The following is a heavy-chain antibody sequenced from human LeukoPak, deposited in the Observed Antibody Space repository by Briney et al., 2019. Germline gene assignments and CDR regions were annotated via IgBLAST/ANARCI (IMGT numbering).Heavy chain of an antibody. V-gene: IGHV4-31*03. D-gene: IGHD6-19*01. CDR1: GGSISSGGYY. CDR3: AREREIAVAAVIDPIFDY. Sequence: SETLSLTCTVSGGSISSGGYYWSWIRQHPGKGLEWIGYIYYSGSTYYNPSLKSRVTISVDTSKNQFSLKLSSVTAADTAVYYCAREREIAVAAVIDPIFDYWGQGTLVTVSS. J-gene: IGHJ4*02. CDR2: IYYSGST.